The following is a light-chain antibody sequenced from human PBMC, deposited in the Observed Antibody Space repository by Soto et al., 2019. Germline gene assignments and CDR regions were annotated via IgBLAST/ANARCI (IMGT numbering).Light chain of an antibody. J-gene: IGKJ1*01. Sequence: EIVLTQSPGTLYLSPGERATLSCRASQSVSTRSLAWYQQKPGQAPRLLISGASSRAADIPDRFSGSGSGTDFTLPINRLEPEDFAVYYCQQYDSSPRKFGQGTKVE. V-gene: IGKV3-20*01. CDR3: QQYDSSPRK. CDR1: QSVSTRS. CDR2: GAS.